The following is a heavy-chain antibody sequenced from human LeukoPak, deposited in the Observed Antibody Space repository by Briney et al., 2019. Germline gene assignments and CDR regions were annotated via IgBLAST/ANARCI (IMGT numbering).Heavy chain of an antibody. V-gene: IGHV4-59*12. CDR2: IYYSGST. CDR3: ARGLRVSYGMDV. J-gene: IGHJ6*02. Sequence: NPSETLSLTCTVSGGSISSYYWNWIRQPPGKGLEWIGYIYYSGSTNYNPSLKSRVTISVDTSKNQFSLKLSSATAADTAVYYCARGLRVSYGMDVWGQGTTVTVSS. D-gene: IGHD3-10*01. CDR1: GGSISSYY.